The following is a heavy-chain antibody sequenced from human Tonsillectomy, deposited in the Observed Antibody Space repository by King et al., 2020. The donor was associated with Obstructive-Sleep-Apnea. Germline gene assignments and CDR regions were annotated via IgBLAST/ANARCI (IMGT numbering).Heavy chain of an antibody. D-gene: IGHD6-13*01. CDR2: ISWNTITM. CDR1: GFTFENYA. J-gene: IGHJ6*02. CDR3: AKVRGYSTNLAYGMDV. V-gene: IGHV3-9*01. Sequence: VQLVESGGGLVQPGRSLRLSCAASGFTFENYAMHWVRQAPGKGLEWVSGISWNTITMGYADSVKGRFTISRDNAKNSLYLQMNSLRAEDTALYYCAKVRGYSTNLAYGMDVWGLGTTVTVSS.